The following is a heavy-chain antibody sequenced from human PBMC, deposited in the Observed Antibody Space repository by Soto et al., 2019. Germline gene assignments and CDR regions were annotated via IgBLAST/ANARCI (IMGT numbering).Heavy chain of an antibody. CDR3: ARSNRYNWNYVLGY. D-gene: IGHD1-7*01. CDR1: GDSFTSYG. V-gene: IGHV1-8*02. J-gene: IGHJ4*02. Sequence: EASVKVSCKASGDSFTSYGISWVRQAPGQGLEQMGWMNPYNGNTNYAQKFQGRVTMTRNTSISTAYMELSSLRSEDTAVYYCARSNRYNWNYVLGYWGQGTLVTVSS. CDR2: MNPYNGNT.